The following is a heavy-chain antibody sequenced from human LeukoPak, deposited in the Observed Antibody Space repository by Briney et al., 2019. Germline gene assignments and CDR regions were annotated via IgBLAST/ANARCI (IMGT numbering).Heavy chain of an antibody. D-gene: IGHD1-26*01. CDR2: INSDGSST. V-gene: IGHV3-74*01. Sequence: GGSLRLSCAASGFTFSSYWMHWVRQAPGKGLVWVSRINSDGSSTSYVDSVKGRFTISRDNAKNTLYLQMNSLRAEDTAVYYCARGQGGSYIGHWGQGTLVTVSS. CDR3: ARGQGGSYIGH. CDR1: GFTFSSYW. J-gene: IGHJ5*02.